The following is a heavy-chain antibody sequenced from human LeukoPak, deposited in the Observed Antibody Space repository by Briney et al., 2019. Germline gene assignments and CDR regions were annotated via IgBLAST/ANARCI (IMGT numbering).Heavy chain of an antibody. CDR2: IYSGGST. V-gene: IGHV3-53*01. CDR3: ARAPRSSWYWWFDP. CDR1: GFTVSSNY. Sequence: PGGSLRLSCAASGFTVSSNYMSWVRQAPGKGLEWVSVIYSGGSTYYADSVKGRFTISRDNSKNTLYLQMNSLRAEDTAVYYCARAPRSSWYWWFDPWGQGTLVTVSS. D-gene: IGHD6-13*01. J-gene: IGHJ5*02.